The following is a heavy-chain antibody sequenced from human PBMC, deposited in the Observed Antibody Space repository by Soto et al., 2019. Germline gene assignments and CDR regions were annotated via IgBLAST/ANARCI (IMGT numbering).Heavy chain of an antibody. V-gene: IGHV2-26*01. CDR3: ARIECGYSYGQGCGYYYGMDV. D-gene: IGHD5-18*01. Sequence: GSGPKLGNHTESLTITCTVSGFSLSNARMGVSWIRQPPGKALEWLAHIFSNDEKSYSTSLKSRLTISKDTSKSQVVLTMTNMDPVDTATYYCARIECGYSYGQGCGYYYGMDVWGQGTTVTVSS. CDR1: GFSLSNARMG. J-gene: IGHJ6*02. CDR2: IFSNDEK.